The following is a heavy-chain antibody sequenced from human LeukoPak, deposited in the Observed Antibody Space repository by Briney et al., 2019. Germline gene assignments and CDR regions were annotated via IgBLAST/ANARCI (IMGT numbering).Heavy chain of an antibody. V-gene: IGHV3-30*18. D-gene: IGHD3-22*01. J-gene: IGHJ4*02. CDR1: GFTFSSYW. Sequence: PGGSLRLSCAASGFTFSSYWMSWVRQAPGKGLEWVAVISYDGSNKYYADSVKGRFTISRDNSKNTLYLQMNSLRAEDTAVYYCAKGWVYYDSSGYLDFDYWGQGTLVTVSS. CDR2: ISYDGSNK. CDR3: AKGWVYYDSSGYLDFDY.